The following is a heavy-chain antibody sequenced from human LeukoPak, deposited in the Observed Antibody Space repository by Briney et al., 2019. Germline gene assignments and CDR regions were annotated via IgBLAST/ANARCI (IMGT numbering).Heavy chain of an antibody. CDR3: ARDLRGYSYGPDY. D-gene: IGHD5-18*01. Sequence: GGSLTLSCAASGFTFSSYSMNWVRQPPGKGLEWVSSISSSSSYIYYADSVKGRFTISRDNAKNSLYLQVNSLRAEDTAVYYCARDLRGYSYGPDYWGQGTLVTVSS. CDR1: GFTFSSYS. J-gene: IGHJ4*02. CDR2: ISSSSSYI. V-gene: IGHV3-21*01.